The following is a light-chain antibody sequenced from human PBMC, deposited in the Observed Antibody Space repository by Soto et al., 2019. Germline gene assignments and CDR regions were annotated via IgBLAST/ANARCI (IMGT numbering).Light chain of an antibody. CDR3: QQYNSYPWT. Sequence: DIQMTHSPSSFRSSXGDRVTTAXXASQSIYKWLVWYQQKPGKAPKLLIYDASSLESGVPSRFSGSGSGTEFTLTITSLQPDDFATYYCQQYNSYPWTFGQGTKVDI. J-gene: IGKJ1*01. V-gene: IGKV1-5*01. CDR1: QSIYKW. CDR2: DAS.